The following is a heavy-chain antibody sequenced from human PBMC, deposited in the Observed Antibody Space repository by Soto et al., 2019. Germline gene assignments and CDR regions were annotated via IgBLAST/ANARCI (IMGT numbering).Heavy chain of an antibody. CDR3: ASDLCPLGSGSACPLYGLDF. D-gene: IGHD3-10*01. CDR2: LKSDNGGT. CDR1: GYTFTGHY. V-gene: IGHV1-2*02. Sequence: ASVKVSCKASGYTFTGHYMHWVRQVSGKGLEYLGWLKSDNGGTYYAPKFQGRVTFTRDTSTTTAYMELSGLRSDDTAVYFCASDLCPLGSGSACPLYGLDFWGQGTAVTVSS. J-gene: IGHJ6*02.